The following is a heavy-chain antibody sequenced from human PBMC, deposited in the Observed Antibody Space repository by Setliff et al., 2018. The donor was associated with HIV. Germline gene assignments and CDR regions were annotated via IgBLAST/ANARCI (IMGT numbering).Heavy chain of an antibody. Sequence: ASVKVSCKVSGYSVTELSIHWVRQAPGKGLEWMGSFDLEDGETIYAQKFQGRVTMTEDISSSTGYMELRNLRSDDTAIYYCARVSPDYGSGYFYWGQGTLVTVSS. CDR1: GYSVTELS. CDR3: ARVSPDYGSGYFY. D-gene: IGHD3-10*01. J-gene: IGHJ4*02. CDR2: FDLEDGET. V-gene: IGHV1-24*01.